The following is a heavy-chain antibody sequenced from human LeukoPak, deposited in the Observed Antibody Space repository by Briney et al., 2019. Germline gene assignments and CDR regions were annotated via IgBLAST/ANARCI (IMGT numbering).Heavy chain of an antibody. J-gene: IGHJ5*02. CDR1: GYTFTGYY. CDR2: INPNSGGT. CDR3: ARGGKLGYSYGYYWFDP. V-gene: IGHV1-2*02. Sequence: ASVEVSCKASGYTFTGYYMHWVRQAPGQGLEWMGWINPNSGGTNYAQKFQGRVTITRNTSISTAYMELSSLRSEDTAVYYCARGGKLGYSYGYYWFDPWGQGTLVTVSS. D-gene: IGHD5-18*01.